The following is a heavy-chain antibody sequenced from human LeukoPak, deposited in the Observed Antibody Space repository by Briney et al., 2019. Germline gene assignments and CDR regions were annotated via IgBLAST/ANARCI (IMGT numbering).Heavy chain of an antibody. J-gene: IGHJ3*02. CDR3: ARDVSTSPRGSYYHSYAFDI. CDR1: RFTFCRYN. V-gene: IGHV3-21*01. D-gene: IGHD1-26*01. CDR2: ITSGSRYI. Sequence: GGSLRLSCAPSRFTFCRYNMNWVRQAPGQGLEWVSSITSGSRYIHYADSVKGRYTISREKPKNSLYLQMNSLRAEDTAVYYCARDVSTSPRGSYYHSYAFDIWGQGTMVTVSS.